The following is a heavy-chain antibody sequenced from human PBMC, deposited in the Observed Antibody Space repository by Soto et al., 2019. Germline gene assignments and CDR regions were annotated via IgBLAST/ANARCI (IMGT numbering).Heavy chain of an antibody. Sequence: QVQLVHSGAEVKKPGSSVKVSCKASGGTFSRYAISWVRRASGQGLEWIGGFIPIYGTRNYAQKFQGRVTITADESTSTAYMELSSLRSEDTAVYYCARAERPYGDYDNYYYAMDVWDQGTSVTVSS. J-gene: IGHJ6*02. V-gene: IGHV1-69*01. CDR3: ARAERPYGDYDNYYYAMDV. CDR1: GGTFSRYA. CDR2: FIPIYGTR. D-gene: IGHD4-17*01.